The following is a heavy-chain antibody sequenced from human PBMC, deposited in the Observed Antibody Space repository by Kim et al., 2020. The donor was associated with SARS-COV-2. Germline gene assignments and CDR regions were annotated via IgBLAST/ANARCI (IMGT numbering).Heavy chain of an antibody. V-gene: IGHV3-33*06. D-gene: IGHD6-25*01. CDR3: VKDAAWVFEY. Sequence: SHKFYADSVKGLFTISRDNSKDTVDLHMNSLRAEDTAVYFGVKDAAWVFEYWGQGTLVTVSS. CDR2: SHK. J-gene: IGHJ4*02.